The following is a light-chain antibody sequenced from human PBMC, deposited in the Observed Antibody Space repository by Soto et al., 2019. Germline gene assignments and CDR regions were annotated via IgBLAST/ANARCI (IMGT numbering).Light chain of an antibody. CDR3: QQTFTTPHT. Sequence: DLQMTQSPSSLSASVGDSVTITCRASQSISSSLNWYQQKPGKAPRLLIYAASTLQSGVPSGFSGSGSWTDFALTISSLQPENFATYYCQQTFTTPHTFGQGTKLEIK. CDR2: AAS. V-gene: IGKV1-39*01. J-gene: IGKJ2*01. CDR1: QSISSS.